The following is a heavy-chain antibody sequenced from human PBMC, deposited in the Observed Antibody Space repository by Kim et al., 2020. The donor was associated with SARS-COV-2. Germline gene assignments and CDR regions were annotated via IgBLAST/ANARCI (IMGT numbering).Heavy chain of an antibody. J-gene: IGHJ4*02. D-gene: IGHD2-15*01. CDR3: ARPYCSGGSCPDY. Sequence: YVDSVKGRFTISRDNAKNSLYLQMNSLRAEDTAVYYCARPYCSGGSCPDYWGQGTLVTVSS. V-gene: IGHV3-7*04.